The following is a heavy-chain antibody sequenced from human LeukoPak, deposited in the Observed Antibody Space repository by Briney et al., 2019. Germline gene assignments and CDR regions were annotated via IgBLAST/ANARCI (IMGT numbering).Heavy chain of an antibody. V-gene: IGHV3-23*01. CDR3: AREGVGAAGPGGNWFDP. D-gene: IGHD6-13*01. J-gene: IGHJ5*02. Sequence: GGSLRLSCAASGFTFSTYAMSWVRQAPGKGLEWVSTISGSGANTYYADSVRGRFTISRDNSKNTLYLQMNSLRAEDTAVYYCAREGVGAAGPGGNWFDPWGQGTLVTVSS. CDR1: GFTFSTYA. CDR2: ISGSGANT.